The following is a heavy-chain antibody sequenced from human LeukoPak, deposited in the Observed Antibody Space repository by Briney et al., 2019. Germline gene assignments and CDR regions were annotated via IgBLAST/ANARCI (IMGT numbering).Heavy chain of an antibody. D-gene: IGHD5-12*01. CDR1: GFIFSQYS. Sequence: GGSLRLSCAASGFIFSQYSMNWVRQAPGKGLEWASHIRSSSETFYADSVKGRFTISGDNARNSLYLQMNNLRGEDTAIYYCARDAGNSGYGCDLWGQGTLVTVSS. J-gene: IGHJ5*02. V-gene: IGHV3-48*01. CDR2: IRSSSET. CDR3: ARDAGNSGYGCDL.